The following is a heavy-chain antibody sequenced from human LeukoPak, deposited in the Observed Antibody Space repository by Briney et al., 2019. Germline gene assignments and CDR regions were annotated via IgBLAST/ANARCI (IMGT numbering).Heavy chain of an antibody. CDR3: AKGKKGFSIYFDY. J-gene: IGHJ4*02. CDR2: ISYDGSNK. Sequence: GGSLRLSCAASGFTFSSYGMHWVRQAPGKGLEWVAVISYDGSNKYYADSVKGRFTISRDNSKNTLYLQMNSLRAEDTAVYYCAKGKKGFSIYFDYWGQGTLVTVSS. V-gene: IGHV3-30*18. D-gene: IGHD3-10*01. CDR1: GFTFSSYG.